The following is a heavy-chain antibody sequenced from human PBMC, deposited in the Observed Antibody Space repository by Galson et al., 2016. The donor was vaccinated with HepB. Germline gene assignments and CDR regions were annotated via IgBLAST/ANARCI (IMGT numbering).Heavy chain of an antibody. J-gene: IGHJ5*02. CDR2: IDWDDDK. CDR3: AHIREYFYESSGLYSRENEGSWFGP. V-gene: IGHV2-70*13. Sequence: PALVKPTQTLRLTCTVSGFSLTESGMCVSWIRQSPGKALEWLALIDWDDDKYYSVSLETRLTISKDTSRNQVVLTTTNMAPEDTATYYCAHIREYFYESSGLYSRENEGSWFGPWGQGALVTVSS. CDR1: GFSLTESGMC. D-gene: IGHD3-22*01.